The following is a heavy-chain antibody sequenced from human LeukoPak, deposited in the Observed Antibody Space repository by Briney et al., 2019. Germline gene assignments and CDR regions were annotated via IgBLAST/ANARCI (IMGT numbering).Heavy chain of an antibody. V-gene: IGHV4-34*01. CDR3: ARGRGYSYGGGDY. CDR2: INHSGST. D-gene: IGHD5-18*01. J-gene: IGHJ4*02. CDR1: GGSFSGYY. Sequence: SSETLSLTCAVYGGSFSGYYWSWIRQPPGKGLEWIGEINHSGSTNYNPSLKSRVTISVDTSKNQFSLKLSSVTAADTAVYYCARGRGYSYGGGDYWGQGTLVTVSS.